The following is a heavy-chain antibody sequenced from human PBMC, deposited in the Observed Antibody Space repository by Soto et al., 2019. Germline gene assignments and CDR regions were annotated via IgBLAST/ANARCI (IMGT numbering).Heavy chain of an antibody. V-gene: IGHV2-5*02. D-gene: IGHD5-12*01. CDR2: IYWDDDQ. CDR3: VRRRIYNGYDS. J-gene: IGHJ1*01. CDR1: GFSLTTSGVG. Sequence: QITLKESGPTQVNPTQTLTLTCTFSGFSLTTSGVGVGWIRQPPGKALEWLAVIYWDDDQRYSPSLKNRLTITKDTSKNQVVLAMTDMDPVDTGTYFCVRRRIYNGYDSWGQGTLVTVSS.